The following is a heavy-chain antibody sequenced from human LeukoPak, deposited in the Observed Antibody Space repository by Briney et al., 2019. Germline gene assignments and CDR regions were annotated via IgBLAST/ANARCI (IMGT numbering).Heavy chain of an antibody. Sequence: GGSLRLSCAASGFTVSSNDMSWVRQAPGKGLEWVALFYSGGSIYYTDSVKGRFTISRDNSKNTLYLQMNSLRTEDTAVYYCARGGSYFDISGYYFYWGQGTLVTVSS. V-gene: IGHV3-66*01. CDR1: GFTVSSND. CDR2: FYSGGSI. J-gene: IGHJ4*02. D-gene: IGHD3-22*01. CDR3: ARGGSYFDISGYYFY.